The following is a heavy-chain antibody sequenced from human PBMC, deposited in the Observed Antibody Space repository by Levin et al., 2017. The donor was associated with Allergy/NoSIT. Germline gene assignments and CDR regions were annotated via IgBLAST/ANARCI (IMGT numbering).Heavy chain of an antibody. D-gene: IGHD2-15*01. J-gene: IGHJ4*02. CDR2: IWYDGSNK. CDR1: GFTFSSYG. Sequence: GGSLRLSCAASGFTFSSYGMHWVRQAPGKGLEWVAVIWYDGSNKYYADSVKGRFTISRDNSKNTLYLQMNSLRAEDTAVYYCARDDLGYCTGGRCYVKYWGQGTLVTVSS. V-gene: IGHV3-33*01. CDR3: ARDDLGYCTGGRCYVKY.